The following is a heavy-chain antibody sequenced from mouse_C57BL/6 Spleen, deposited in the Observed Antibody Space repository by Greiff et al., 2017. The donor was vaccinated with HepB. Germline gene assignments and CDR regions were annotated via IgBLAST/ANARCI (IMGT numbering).Heavy chain of an antibody. CDR3: ARGRDYDYDVGYWYFDV. CDR2: INPNNGGT. D-gene: IGHD2-4*01. CDR1: GYTFTDYN. V-gene: IGHV1-18*01. J-gene: IGHJ1*03. Sequence: EVQLQQSGPELVKPGASVKIPCKASGYTFTDYNMDWVKQSHGKSLEWIGDINPNNGGTIYNQKFKGKATLTVDKSSSTAYMELRSLTSEDTAVYYCARGRDYDYDVGYWYFDVWGTGTTVTVSS.